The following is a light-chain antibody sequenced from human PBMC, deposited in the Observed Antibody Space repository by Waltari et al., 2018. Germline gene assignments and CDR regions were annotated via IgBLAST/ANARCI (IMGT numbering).Light chain of an antibody. J-gene: IGKJ5*01. Sequence: EIVLTQSPVTLSLAPVERSTLSCWASQSVRSSLAWYQQKPGQAPRLLMYDASNRATGVPARFNGSGSGTDFTLTIISLQSEDSAVYYCQQRSNWPPITFGQGTRLEIK. CDR3: QQRSNWPPIT. CDR1: QSVRSS. V-gene: IGKV3-11*01. CDR2: DAS.